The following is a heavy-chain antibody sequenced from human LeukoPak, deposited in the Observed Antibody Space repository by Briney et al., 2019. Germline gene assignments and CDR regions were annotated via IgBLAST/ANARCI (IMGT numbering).Heavy chain of an antibody. Sequence: ASVKVSCKASGYSFTSYDINWVRQATGQGLEWMGYMNPDTGDTGVTQKFQGRVTMTRDPSINTAYMELTSLRSEDTAVYFCTRGGEILTHYKHIDYWGQGTLVTVSS. D-gene: IGHD3-9*01. CDR3: TRGGEILTHYKHIDY. CDR2: MNPDTGDT. V-gene: IGHV1-8*01. CDR1: GYSFTSYD. J-gene: IGHJ4*02.